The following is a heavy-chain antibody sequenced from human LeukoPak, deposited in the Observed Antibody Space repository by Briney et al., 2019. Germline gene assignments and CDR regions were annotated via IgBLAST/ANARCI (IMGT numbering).Heavy chain of an antibody. J-gene: IGHJ4*02. CDR1: GFTFSSYA. Sequence: GGSLRRSCAAPGFTFSSYAMHWVRQAPGKGLEWVAVISYDGSNKYYADSVKGRFTISRDNSKNTLYLQMNGLRAEDTAVYYCARDIAVTSLEPPFDYWGQGTLVTVSS. D-gene: IGHD4-17*01. CDR2: ISYDGSNK. V-gene: IGHV3-30-3*01. CDR3: ARDIAVTSLEPPFDY.